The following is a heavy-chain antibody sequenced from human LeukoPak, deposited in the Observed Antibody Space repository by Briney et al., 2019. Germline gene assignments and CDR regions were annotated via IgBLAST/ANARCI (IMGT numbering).Heavy chain of an antibody. J-gene: IGHJ3*02. CDR1: GXSFTTYC. CDR2: IYPGDSDA. Sequence: NHGESLKISFTGFGXSFTTYCIGWVRQMPGKGMEWMGIIYPGDSDARYRPSFQGQVTISVDKSISTAYLQWSSLKASDTAMYYCARQGRIVVVTTTHDAFDIWGQGTMVTVSS. V-gene: IGHV5-51*01. CDR3: ARQGRIVVVTTTHDAFDI. D-gene: IGHD2-21*02.